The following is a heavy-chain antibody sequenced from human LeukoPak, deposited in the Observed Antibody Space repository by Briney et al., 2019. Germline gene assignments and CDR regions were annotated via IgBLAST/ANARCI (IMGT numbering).Heavy chain of an antibody. CDR3: AREALIEGFYYYMDV. CDR1: GDSISSYY. J-gene: IGHJ6*03. V-gene: IGHV4-4*07. Sequence: SETLSLTCIVSGDSISSYYWSWIRQPAGKGLEWIGRFYTSGSTNYNPSLKSRVNMSVDTSQNQFSLKLSSVTAADTAVYYCAREALIEGFYYYMDVWGKGTTVTVSS. CDR2: FYTSGST. D-gene: IGHD3-22*01.